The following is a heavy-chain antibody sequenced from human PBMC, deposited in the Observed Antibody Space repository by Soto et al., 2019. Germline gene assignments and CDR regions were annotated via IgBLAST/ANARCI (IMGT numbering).Heavy chain of an antibody. V-gene: IGHV1-2*02. J-gene: IGHJ4*02. Sequence: QVQLVQSRAEVKKPGASVKVSCKASGYTFTGYYMHWVRQAPGQGLEWMGWINPNSGGTNYAQKFQGRVTMTRDTSISTAYMELSRLRSDDTAVYYCARAPRGYCSSTSCLDYWGQGTLVTVSS. D-gene: IGHD2-2*01. CDR1: GYTFTGYY. CDR2: INPNSGGT. CDR3: ARAPRGYCSSTSCLDY.